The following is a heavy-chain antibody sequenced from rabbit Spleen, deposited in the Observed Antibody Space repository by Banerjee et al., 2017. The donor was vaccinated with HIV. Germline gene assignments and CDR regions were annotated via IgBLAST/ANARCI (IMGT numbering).Heavy chain of an antibody. CDR2: MYMPTGRT. Sequence: QEQVEESGGGLVKPGGTLTLTFTASGFSFSSAYDMCWVRQAPGKGLEWITCMYMPTGRTSYAEWAKGRFTISKPSSTMVTLQMTSLTAAVTATSFCVRMIDWMFRLWAPETLVSVS. J-gene: IGHJ6*01. D-gene: IGHD2-1*01. CDR3: VRMIDWMFRL. V-gene: IGHV1S45*01. CDR1: GFSFSSAYD.